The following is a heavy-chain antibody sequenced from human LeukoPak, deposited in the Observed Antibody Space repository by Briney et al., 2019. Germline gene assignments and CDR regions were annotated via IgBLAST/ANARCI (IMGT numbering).Heavy chain of an antibody. V-gene: IGHV3-7*01. D-gene: IGHD4-17*01. J-gene: IGHJ4*02. Sequence: GGSLRLSCAASGFTFSSYWMSWVRQAPGKGLEWVANIRQDGREKYYVDSVKGRFTISRDNAKNSLYLQMNSLRAEDTAVYYCAREYSSGGDYAFDYWGQGNLVTVSS. CDR1: GFTFSSYW. CDR3: AREYSSGGDYAFDY. CDR2: IRQDGREK.